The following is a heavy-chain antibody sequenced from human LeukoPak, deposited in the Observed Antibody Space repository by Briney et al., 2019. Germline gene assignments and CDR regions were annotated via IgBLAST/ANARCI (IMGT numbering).Heavy chain of an antibody. CDR2: ISTYDGNT. J-gene: IGHJ6*03. V-gene: IGHV1-18*04. CDR1: GYTFTRYG. CDR3: ARVVGLPIGRYYYYMDV. D-gene: IGHD1-26*01. Sequence: ASVKVSCKASGYTFTRYGISWVRQAPGQGLEWMGWISTYDGNTNYAQKLQGRVSMTTDTSATTAYMELRNLRSDDTAVYYCARVVGLPIGRYYYYMDVWGKGTTVTVSS.